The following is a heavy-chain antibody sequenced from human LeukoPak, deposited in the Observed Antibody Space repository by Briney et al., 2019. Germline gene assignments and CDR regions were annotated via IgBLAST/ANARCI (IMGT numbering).Heavy chain of an antibody. CDR1: GGSVSSYY. J-gene: IGHJ4*02. V-gene: IGHV4-59*02. Sequence: SETLSLTCSVSGGSVSSYYWSWIRQSPRKGLEWIGYIHDSGSTNYNPSLKSRVTVSVDTSKNQFSLKLRSVTAADTAVYYCARGGQWSKFYFDNWGQGTLDTVSS. D-gene: IGHD2-15*01. CDR3: ARGGQWSKFYFDN. CDR2: IHDSGST.